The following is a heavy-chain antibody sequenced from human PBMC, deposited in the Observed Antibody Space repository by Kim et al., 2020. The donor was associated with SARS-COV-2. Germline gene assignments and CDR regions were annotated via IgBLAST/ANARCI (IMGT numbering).Heavy chain of an antibody. CDR3: ARGAVAGEFDY. V-gene: IGHV1-3*01. Sequence: TKYSQKFQGRVTITRDTSASTAYMELSSLRSEDTAVYYCARGAVAGEFDYWGQGTLVTVSS. J-gene: IGHJ4*02. D-gene: IGHD6-19*01. CDR2: T.